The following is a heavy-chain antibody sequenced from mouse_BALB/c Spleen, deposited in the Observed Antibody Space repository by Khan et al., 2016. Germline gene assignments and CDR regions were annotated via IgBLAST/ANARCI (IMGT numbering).Heavy chain of an antibody. V-gene: IGHV5-12-2*01. J-gene: IGHJ4*01. CDR2: INNGGDTT. D-gene: IGHD2-14*01. CDR3: ARRGYVRYDGAMDY. CDR1: GFTFSSYT. Sequence: EVELVESGGGLVQSGGSLKLSCAASGFTFSSYTMSWVRQTPEKRLEWVAYINNGGDTTYYTDTIKGRFNISRDNAKNTLYLQMSRLRSEDTAMYYCARRGYVRYDGAMDYWGQGTSVTVSS.